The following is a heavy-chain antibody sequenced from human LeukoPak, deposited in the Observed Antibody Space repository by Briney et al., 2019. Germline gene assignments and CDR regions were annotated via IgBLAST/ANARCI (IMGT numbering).Heavy chain of an antibody. CDR1: GFTFSSYG. Sequence: GRSPRLSCAASGFTFSSYGMHWVRQAPGKGLEWVAVIWYDGSNKYYANSVKGRFTISRDNSKNTLYLQMNSLRAEDTAVYYCAREVGYSYGYGLDYWGQGTLVTVSS. V-gene: IGHV3-33*01. D-gene: IGHD5-18*01. CDR3: AREVGYSYGYGLDY. CDR2: IWYDGSNK. J-gene: IGHJ4*02.